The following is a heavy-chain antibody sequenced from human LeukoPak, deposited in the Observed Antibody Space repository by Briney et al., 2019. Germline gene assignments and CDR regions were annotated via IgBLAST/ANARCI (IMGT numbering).Heavy chain of an antibody. CDR2: IRYDGSNK. V-gene: IGHV3-30*02. CDR3: AKVGLCGGDFYNFDY. CDR1: GFTFSSYG. Sequence: GGSLRLSCAASGFTFSSYGMHWVRQAPGKGLEGVAFIRYDGSNKYYADSVKGRFTISRDNSKNTLYLQMNSLRAEDTAVYYCAKVGLCGGDFYNFDYWGQGTLVTVSS. D-gene: IGHD2-21*02. J-gene: IGHJ4*02.